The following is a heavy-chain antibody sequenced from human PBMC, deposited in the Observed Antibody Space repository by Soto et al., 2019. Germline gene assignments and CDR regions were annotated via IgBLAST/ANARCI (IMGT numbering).Heavy chain of an antibody. CDR2: IYYSGNT. J-gene: IGHJ4*02. V-gene: IGHV4-31*03. Sequence: QVQLQESGPGLVKPSQTLSLTCTVSGGSISSGGYYWSWIRQHPGKGLGWIGYIYYSGNTYYNPSLKSRVTISGDTSRNQFALKLSSVTAADTAVYYCARSSTSANYFDYWGQGTLVTVSS. D-gene: IGHD2-2*01. CDR1: GGSISSGGYY. CDR3: ARSSTSANYFDY.